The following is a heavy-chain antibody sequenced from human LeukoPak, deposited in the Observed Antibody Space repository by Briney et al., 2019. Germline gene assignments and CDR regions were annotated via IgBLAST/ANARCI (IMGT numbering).Heavy chain of an antibody. CDR3: ARDRAISMIVVVIRPYDAFDI. CDR1: RGSLSSRRYS. CDR2: IYYSVRT. Sequence: PSQTLPLTCTVSRGSLSSRRYSSGCIRQPPGKGLERIGSIYYSVRTYYNPSLNSRVTISVDTSKNQFSLKLSSVTAADTAVYYCARDRAISMIVVVIRPYDAFDIWGQGTMVTVSS. V-gene: IGHV4-39*07. J-gene: IGHJ3*02. D-gene: IGHD3-22*01.